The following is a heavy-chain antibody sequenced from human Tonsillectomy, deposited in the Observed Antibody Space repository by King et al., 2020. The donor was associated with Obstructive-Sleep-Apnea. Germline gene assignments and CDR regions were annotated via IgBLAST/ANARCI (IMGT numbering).Heavy chain of an antibody. CDR2: IYWDDDK. D-gene: IGHD3-22*01. V-gene: IGHV2-5*02. CDR1: GFSLSTSGVG. Sequence: TLKESGPTLVKPTQTLTLTCTFSGFSLSTSGVGVGWIRQSPGKALEWLALIYWDDDKHYNPSLKNRLTITKDTFNNQVVLNMTNMDPVDTGTYYWEHRRGGSGYFYGAGYFDLWGRGTLVTVSS. CDR3: EHRRGGSGYFYGAGYFDL. J-gene: IGHJ2*01.